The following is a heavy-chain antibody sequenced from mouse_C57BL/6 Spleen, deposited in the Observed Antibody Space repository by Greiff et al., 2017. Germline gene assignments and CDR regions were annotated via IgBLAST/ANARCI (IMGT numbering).Heavy chain of an antibody. V-gene: IGHV1-50*01. CDR3: AGTEARYYFDY. J-gene: IGHJ2*01. CDR2: IDPSDSYT. CDR1: GYTITSYW. D-gene: IGHD4-1*01. Sequence: QVQLQQPGAELVKPGASVKLSCKASGYTITSYWMQWVKQRPGQGLEWIGEIDPSDSYTNYNQKFKGKATLTVDTSSSTAYMQLSSLTSEDSAVYYCAGTEARYYFDYGGQGTTLTVSS.